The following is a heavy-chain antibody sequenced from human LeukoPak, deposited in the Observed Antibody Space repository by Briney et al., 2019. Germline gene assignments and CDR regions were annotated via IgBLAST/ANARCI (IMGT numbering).Heavy chain of an antibody. J-gene: IGHJ6*03. CDR3: AKSPGTPEYYYYYYMDV. D-gene: IGHD1-1*01. V-gene: IGHV3-23*01. Sequence: QTGGSLRLSCAASGFTFSSYGMSWVRQAPGKGLEWVSAISGSGGSTYYADSVKGRFTISRDNSKNTLYLQMNSLRAEDTAVYYCAKSPGTPEYYYYYYMDVWGKGTTVTISS. CDR2: ISGSGGST. CDR1: GFTFSSYG.